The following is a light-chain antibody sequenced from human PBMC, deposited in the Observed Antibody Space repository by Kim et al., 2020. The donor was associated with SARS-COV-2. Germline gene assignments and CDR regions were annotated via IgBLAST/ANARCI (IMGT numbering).Light chain of an antibody. Sequence: SQGQTPSTTCTGDELGDKYAFWYQQKPGQSPVLVIYQDSTRPSGIPARFSGSNSGNTATLTISGTQAMDEADYYCQAWDSSTVVFGGGTQLTVL. V-gene: IGLV3-1*01. CDR3: QAWDSSTVV. CDR2: QDS. CDR1: ELGDKY. J-gene: IGLJ2*01.